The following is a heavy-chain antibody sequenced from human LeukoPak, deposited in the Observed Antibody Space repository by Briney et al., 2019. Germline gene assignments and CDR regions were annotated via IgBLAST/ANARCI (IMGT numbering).Heavy chain of an antibody. V-gene: IGHV3-20*04. CDR1: GFTFDEYG. J-gene: IGHJ4*02. D-gene: IGHD3-10*01. CDR2: ITLNGGST. CDR3: ARKSASGNYPLDY. Sequence: GGSLRLSCVASGFTFDEYGMSWVRHTPGKGLEWVSGITLNGGSTGYADSVKGRFTISRDNAKNTVFLQMSSLRAEDTALYYCARKSASGNYPLDYWDQGTLVTVSS.